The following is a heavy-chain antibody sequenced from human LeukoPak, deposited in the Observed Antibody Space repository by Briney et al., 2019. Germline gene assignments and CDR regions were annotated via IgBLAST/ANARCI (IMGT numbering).Heavy chain of an antibody. Sequence: GASVKVSCKASGYTFTGYPMHWVRQAPGQGLEWMGWINPNSGVTNYAQKFQGRVTMTRDTSISTAYMELSSLRSDDTAVYYCARVGVEGASCYDYWGQGTLVTVSS. V-gene: IGHV1-2*02. J-gene: IGHJ4*02. CDR2: INPNSGVT. CDR3: ARVGVEGASCYDY. D-gene: IGHD2-2*01. CDR1: GYTFTGYP.